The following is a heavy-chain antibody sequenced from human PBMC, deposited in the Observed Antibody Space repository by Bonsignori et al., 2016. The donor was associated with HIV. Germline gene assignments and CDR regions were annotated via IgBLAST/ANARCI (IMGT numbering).Heavy chain of an antibody. CDR2: IVPILGTP. Sequence: QVRLVQSGTEVKKPGSSVKLSCKTSGGTFSYFAINWVRQAPGQGLEWMGSIVPILGTPNYAQNFQDRVTLTADESTTTVYMTLSGLRFADTAIYYCASYYGSGSYYSLNALDYWGQGISVLVSS. CDR3: ASYYGSGSYYSLNALDY. CDR1: GGTFSYFA. D-gene: IGHD3-10*01. J-gene: IGHJ4*02. V-gene: IGHV1-69*11.